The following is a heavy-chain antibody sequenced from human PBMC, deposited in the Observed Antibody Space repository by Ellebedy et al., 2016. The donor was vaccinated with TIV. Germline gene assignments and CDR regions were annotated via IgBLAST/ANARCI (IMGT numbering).Heavy chain of an antibody. CDR2: IYYSGST. CDR3: ARAGGYYDSSFQGWFDP. D-gene: IGHD3-22*01. V-gene: IGHV4-59*01. J-gene: IGHJ5*02. Sequence: GSLRLXXTVSGGSISSYYWSWIRQPPGKGLEWIGYIYYSGSTNYNPSLKSRVTISVDTSKNQFSLKLSSVTAADTAVYYCARAGGYYDSSFQGWFDPWGQGTLVTVSS. CDR1: GGSISSYY.